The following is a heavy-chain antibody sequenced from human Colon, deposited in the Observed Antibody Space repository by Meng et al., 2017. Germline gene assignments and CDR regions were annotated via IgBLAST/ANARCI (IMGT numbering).Heavy chain of an antibody. J-gene: IGHJ2*01. D-gene: IGHD7-27*01. Sequence: EVQRLESGGGLVQPGGSLRRSCEATGFTFSSYGMSWVRQAPGKGLEWVSCISSSGGLTYYADSVKGRFTISRDNSKITLYLQMNSLRAEDTAVYYCAKIGQVGNWYFDLWGRGTLVTVSS. CDR3: AKIGQVGNWYFDL. V-gene: IGHV3-23*01. CDR2: ISSSGGLT. CDR1: GFTFSSYG.